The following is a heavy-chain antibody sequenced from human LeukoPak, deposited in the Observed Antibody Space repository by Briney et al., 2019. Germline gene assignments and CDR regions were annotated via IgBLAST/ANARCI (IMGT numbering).Heavy chain of an antibody. CDR1: GFTFSGYD. J-gene: IGHJ4*02. CDR2: IGTTGDT. CDR3: ARSPSYSSSWYALDS. Sequence: GGSLRLSCEASGFTFSGYDMHWVRQATGKDLEWVSAIGTTGDTYYSDSVRGRFTISRENAKNSLDLQMNSLRAGDTAVYYCARSPSYSSSWYALDSWGQGILVTVSS. D-gene: IGHD6-13*01. V-gene: IGHV3-13*01.